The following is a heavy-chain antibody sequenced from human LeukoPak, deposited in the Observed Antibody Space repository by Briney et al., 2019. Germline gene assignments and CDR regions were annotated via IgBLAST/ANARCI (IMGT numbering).Heavy chain of an antibody. J-gene: IGHJ4*02. V-gene: IGHV3-11*04. CDR3: ARSWYYYEY. CDR1: GFTFDDYG. Sequence: GGSLRLSCAASGFTFDDYGMSWIRQAPGKGLEWISYISTNSATIYYADSVKGRFTISRDNAKTSLYLQMSSLIAEDTAVYYCARSWYYYEYWGQGILVTVSS. D-gene: IGHD2-8*02. CDR2: ISTNSATI.